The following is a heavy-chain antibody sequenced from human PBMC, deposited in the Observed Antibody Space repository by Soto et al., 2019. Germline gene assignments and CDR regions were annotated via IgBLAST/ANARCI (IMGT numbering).Heavy chain of an antibody. CDR2: ISYDGSNK. D-gene: IGHD1-20*01. J-gene: IGHJ6*02. Sequence: GGSLRLSCAAAGFTFSRFWMNWVRQAPGKGLEWVAVISYDGSNKYYADSVKGRFTISRDNSKNTLYLQMNSLRAEDTAVYYCARDCITGTTPYYYGMDVWGQGTTVTVSS. CDR3: ARDCITGTTPYYYGMDV. CDR1: GFTFSRFW. V-gene: IGHV3-30-3*01.